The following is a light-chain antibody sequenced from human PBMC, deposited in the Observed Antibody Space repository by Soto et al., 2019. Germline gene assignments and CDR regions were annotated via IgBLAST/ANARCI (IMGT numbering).Light chain of an antibody. CDR2: TAS. J-gene: IGKJ4*01. Sequence: DIQMTQSPSSLSASVGDRVTITCHASQDISNYLNWYQQKPGKAPKLLIYTASNLETGVPSRFSGSGSGTDFTVTISSLQPEDIATYYCQQYDILPLTFGGGTKVEIK. V-gene: IGKV1-33*01. CDR1: QDISNY. CDR3: QQYDILPLT.